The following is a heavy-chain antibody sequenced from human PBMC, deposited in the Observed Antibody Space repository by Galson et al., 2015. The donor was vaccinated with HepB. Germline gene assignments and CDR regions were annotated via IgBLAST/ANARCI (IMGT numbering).Heavy chain of an antibody. CDR1: GFTVSSNY. CDR2: IYSGGST. V-gene: IGHV3-66*04. D-gene: IGHD7-27*01. CDR3: ARHRGGAPLNWEPRLYFDY. J-gene: IGHJ4*02. Sequence: SLRLSCAASGFTVSSNYMSWVRQAPGKGLEWVPVIYSGGSTYYADSVKGRFTISRDNSKNTLYLQMNSLRAEDTAVYYCARHRGGAPLNWEPRLYFDYWGQGTLVTVSS.